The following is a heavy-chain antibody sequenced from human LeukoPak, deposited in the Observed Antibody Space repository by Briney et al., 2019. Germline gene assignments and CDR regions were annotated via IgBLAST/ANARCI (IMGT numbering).Heavy chain of an antibody. CDR2: ISAYNGNT. J-gene: IGHJ6*03. D-gene: IGHD2-2*01. CDR1: GYTFTSYG. CDR3: ARDALSSTSLSYYYYYMDV. V-gene: IGHV1-18*01. Sequence: ASVKVSCKASGYTFTSYGISWVRQAPGHGLEWMGWISAYNGNTNYAQKLQGRVTMTTDTSTSTAYMELRSLRSDDTAVYYCARDALSSTSLSYYYYYMDVWGKGTTVTVSS.